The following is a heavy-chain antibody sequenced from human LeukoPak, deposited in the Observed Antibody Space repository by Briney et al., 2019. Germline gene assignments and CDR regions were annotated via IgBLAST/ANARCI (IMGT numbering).Heavy chain of an antibody. CDR1: GFTFDDYA. Sequence: GRSLXLSCAASGFTFDDYAMHWVRQAPGKGLEGVSGISWNSGSIGYADSVKGRFTISRDNAKNSLYLQMNSLRAEDTALYYCAKGTIDYGDSFLDYWGQGTLVTVSS. D-gene: IGHD4-17*01. CDR3: AKGTIDYGDSFLDY. CDR2: ISWNSGSI. J-gene: IGHJ4*02. V-gene: IGHV3-9*01.